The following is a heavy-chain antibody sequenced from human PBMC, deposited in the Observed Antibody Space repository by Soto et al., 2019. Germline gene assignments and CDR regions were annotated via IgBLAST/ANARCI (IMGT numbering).Heavy chain of an antibody. CDR1: GGSISSSSYY. CDR2: IYYSGST. J-gene: IGHJ6*03. CDR3: ARRPPGGYYYMDV. Sequence: SETLSLTCTVSGGSISSSSYYWGWIRQPPGKGLEWIGSIYYSGSTYYNPSLKSRVTISVDTSKNQFSLKLSTVTAAYTAVYYCARRPPGGYYYMDVWGKGTTVTVSS. D-gene: IGHD3-16*01. V-gene: IGHV4-39*01.